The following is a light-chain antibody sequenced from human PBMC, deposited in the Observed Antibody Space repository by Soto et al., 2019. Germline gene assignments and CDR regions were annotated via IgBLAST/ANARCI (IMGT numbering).Light chain of an antibody. Sequence: EIVMTQSPATLSVSPGERATLSCRASQSVSSNLAWYQQKPGQAPRLLIYGASTRATGIPARLSGSGSGTEFTLTISSLQSEDFGVYYCQQHNNWPRTFGQGTKLEIK. CDR2: GAS. CDR1: QSVSSN. J-gene: IGKJ2*01. V-gene: IGKV3-15*01. CDR3: QQHNNWPRT.